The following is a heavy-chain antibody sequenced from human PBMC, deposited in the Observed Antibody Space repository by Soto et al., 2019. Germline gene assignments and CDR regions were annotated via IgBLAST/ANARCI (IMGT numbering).Heavy chain of an antibody. J-gene: IGHJ6*02. D-gene: IGHD5-18*01. CDR1: GYTLTELS. CDR2: FDPEDGET. V-gene: IGHV1-24*01. CDR3: ATETRIQLWLRGYYYYGMDV. Sequence: ASVKVSCKVSGYTLTELSMHWVRQAPGKGLEWMGGFDPEDGETIYAQKFQGRVTMTEDTSTDTAYMELSSLRSEDTAVYYCATETRIQLWLRGYYYYGMDVWGQGTTVTVS.